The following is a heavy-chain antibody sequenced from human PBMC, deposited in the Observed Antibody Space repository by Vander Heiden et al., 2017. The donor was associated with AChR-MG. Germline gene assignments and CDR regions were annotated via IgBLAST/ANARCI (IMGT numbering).Heavy chain of an antibody. V-gene: IGHV3-21*01. Sequence: EVQLVEPGGGLVKPGCSLRLSCAASGFSFSRYSMNWVRQAPGKGLEWVSAISSSSSYIYYADSGKGRFTISRDNAKNSLYLQMNSLRAEDTAVYYCARDLPWCSSTSCYSDYWGQGTLVTVSS. CDR1: GFSFSRYS. CDR2: ISSSSSYI. D-gene: IGHD2-2*01. J-gene: IGHJ4*02. CDR3: ARDLPWCSSTSCYSDY.